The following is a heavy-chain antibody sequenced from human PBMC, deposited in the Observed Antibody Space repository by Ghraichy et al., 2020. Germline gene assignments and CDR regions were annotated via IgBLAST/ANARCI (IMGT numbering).Heavy chain of an antibody. CDR2: IYYSGST. D-gene: IGHD6-19*01. V-gene: IGHV4-61*01. CDR1: GGSVSSGSYY. CDR3: ARGYSSGWSEYYVDY. J-gene: IGHJ4*02. Sequence: SETLSLTCTVSGGSVSSGSYYWSWVRQPPGKGLEWLGYIYYSGSTNYNPSLKSRVTISVDTSKNQFSLKLSSVTAADTAVYYCARGYSSGWSEYYVDYWGQGTLVTVSS.